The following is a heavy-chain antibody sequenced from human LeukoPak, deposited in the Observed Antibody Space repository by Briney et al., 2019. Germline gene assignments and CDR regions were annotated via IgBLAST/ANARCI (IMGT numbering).Heavy chain of an antibody. J-gene: IGHJ4*02. V-gene: IGHV3-23*01. CDR2: FSGSGGGT. Sequence: GGSLRLSCAASGFSFVSYAMSWVRQAPGRGLGWVSGFSGSGGGTYYADSVKGRFTISRDNSKNTLYLQMNSLRAEDTAVYYCAKDFGYGGNSPYSDYWGQGTLVTVSS. CDR3: AKDFGYGGNSPYSDY. CDR1: GFSFVSYA. D-gene: IGHD4-23*01.